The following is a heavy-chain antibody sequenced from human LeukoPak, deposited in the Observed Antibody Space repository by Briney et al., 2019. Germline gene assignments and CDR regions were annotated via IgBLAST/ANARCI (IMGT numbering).Heavy chain of an antibody. V-gene: IGHV1-18*01. D-gene: IGHD6-13*01. Sequence: ASVKVSCKASGYTFTSYGISWVRQAPGQGLEWMGWISAYNGNTNYAQKLQGRVTMTTDTSTSTAYMELRSLRSDDTAVYYCARNPRYSSSWHHDAFDIWGQGTVVTVSS. J-gene: IGHJ3*02. CDR1: GYTFTSYG. CDR2: ISAYNGNT. CDR3: ARNPRYSSSWHHDAFDI.